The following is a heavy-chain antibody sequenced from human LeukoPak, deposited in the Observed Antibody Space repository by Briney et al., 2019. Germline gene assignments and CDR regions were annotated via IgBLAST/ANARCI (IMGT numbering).Heavy chain of an antibody. CDR3: ARDYSGTYYGGQDY. Sequence: ASVKVSCKASGYSFTVYYMHWVRQAPGQGLEWMGWINPNSGSTNYAEKFQGRVTMTRDTSISTAYMELSRLTSDDTAVYYCARDYSGTYYGGQDYWGQGTLVTVSS. D-gene: IGHD1-26*01. V-gene: IGHV1-2*02. J-gene: IGHJ4*02. CDR1: GYSFTVYY. CDR2: INPNSGST.